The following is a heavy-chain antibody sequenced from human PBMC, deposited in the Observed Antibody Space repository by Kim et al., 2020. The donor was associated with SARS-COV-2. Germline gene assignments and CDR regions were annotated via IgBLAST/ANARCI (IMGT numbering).Heavy chain of an antibody. CDR1: GYSFTSYW. V-gene: IGHV5-51*01. J-gene: IGHJ5*02. CDR2: IYPGDSDT. CDR3: ARQGSRVVVPAGGFDP. Sequence: GESLKISCKGSGYSFTSYWIGWVRQMPGKGLEWMGIIYPGDSDTRYSPSFQGQVTISADKSISTAYLQWSSLKASDTAMYYCARQGSRVVVPAGGFDPWGQGTLVTVSS. D-gene: IGHD2-2*01.